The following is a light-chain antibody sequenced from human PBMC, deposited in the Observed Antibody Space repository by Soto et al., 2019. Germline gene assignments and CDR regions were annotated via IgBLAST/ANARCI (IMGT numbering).Light chain of an antibody. J-gene: IGLJ1*01. CDR3: SSYATGSTAYV. CDR1: NRDVCRYLY. CDR2: DVT. Sequence: QSALTQPASVSGSRGQSITISRTGTNRDVCRYLYVSCYQQYSGTAPILILSDVTNRPSYISNRFSGSDSGNTASLTISGLQAEDEADYYCSSYATGSTAYVFGVGTKVTVL. V-gene: IGLV2-14*03.